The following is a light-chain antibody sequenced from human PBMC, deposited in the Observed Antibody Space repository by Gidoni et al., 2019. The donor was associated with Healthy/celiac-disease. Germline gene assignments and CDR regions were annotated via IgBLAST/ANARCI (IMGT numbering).Light chain of an antibody. J-gene: IGKJ4*01. CDR2: GAS. V-gene: IGKV3-15*01. Sequence: EIVMTQSPATLSVSPGDRATLSCRASQSVSSNLAWYQQKPGQAPRLLIYGASTRWSGTEFTLTISSLQSEDFAVYYCQQYNNWPPLTFGGGTKVEIK. CDR1: QSVSSN. CDR3: QQYNNWPPLT.